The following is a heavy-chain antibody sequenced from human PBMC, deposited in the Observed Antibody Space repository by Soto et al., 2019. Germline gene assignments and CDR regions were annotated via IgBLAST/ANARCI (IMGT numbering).Heavy chain of an antibody. Sequence: PSETLSLTCTVSGGSISSGDYYWSWIRQPPGKGLEWIGYIYYSGSTYYNPSLKSRVTISVDTSKNQFSLKLSSVTAADTAVYYCARGGDDSSGYHPIDYWGQGTLVTVS. V-gene: IGHV4-30-4*01. CDR2: IYYSGST. CDR1: GGSISSGDYY. D-gene: IGHD3-22*01. CDR3: ARGGDDSSGYHPIDY. J-gene: IGHJ4*02.